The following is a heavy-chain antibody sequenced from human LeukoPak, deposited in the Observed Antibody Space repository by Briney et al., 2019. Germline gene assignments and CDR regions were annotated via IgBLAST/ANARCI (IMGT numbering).Heavy chain of an antibody. CDR3: ARGDYDSSGYAFDI. J-gene: IGHJ3*02. D-gene: IGHD3-22*01. V-gene: IGHV1-2*02. Sequence: ASVKVSCKASGYTFTNYAMNWVRQAPGQGLEWMGWINPNSGGTNYAQKFQGRVTMTRDTSISTAYMELSRLRSDDTAVYYCARGDYDSSGYAFDIWGQGTMVTVSS. CDR2: INPNSGGT. CDR1: GYTFTNYA.